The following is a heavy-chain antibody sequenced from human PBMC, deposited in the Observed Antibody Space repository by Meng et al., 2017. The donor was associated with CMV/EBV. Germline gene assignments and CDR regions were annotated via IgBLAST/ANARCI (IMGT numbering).Heavy chain of an antibody. J-gene: IGHJ5*02. V-gene: IGHV1-18*01. D-gene: IGHD3-3*01. Sequence: ASVMVSCLASVYTFLSYGISWVRQAPGQGLEWMGWISAYNGNTNYAQKLQGRVTITTDTSTSTAYMELRSLKSDDTAVYYFARDFGRLRFLEWLSRTWFDPWGQGTLVTVSS. CDR3: ARDFGRLRFLEWLSRTWFDP. CDR1: VYTFLSYG. CDR2: ISAYNGNT.